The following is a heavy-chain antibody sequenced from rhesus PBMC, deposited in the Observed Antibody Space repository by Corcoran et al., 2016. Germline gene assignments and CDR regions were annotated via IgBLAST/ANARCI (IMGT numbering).Heavy chain of an antibody. D-gene: IGHD6-43*01. CDR3: VRHFPSSHFDY. J-gene: IGHJ4*01. CDR1: GVSISSDNR. V-gene: IGHV4-93*02. CDR2: VYGRGAGA. Sequence: QVQLQESGPAVVKPSETLSLTCAVSGVSISSDNRWNWVRQSPGKGLEWIGLVYGRGAGAENNPPLKTRAAISMDTSKNQFSLNVTSVTAADTAVYYCVRHFPSSHFDYWGRGVLVTVSS.